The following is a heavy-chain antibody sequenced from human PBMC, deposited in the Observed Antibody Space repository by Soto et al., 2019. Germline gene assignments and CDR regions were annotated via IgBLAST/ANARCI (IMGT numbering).Heavy chain of an antibody. CDR2: IYYSGST. CDR1: GGSISSYY. Sequence: SETLSLTCTVSGGSISSYYWSWIRQPPGKGLEWIGYIYYSGSTNYNPSLKSRVTISVDTSKNQFSLKLSSVTAADTAVYYCAGTRGYFSGGSCPTVVDYWGQGTLVTVSS. V-gene: IGHV4-59*01. J-gene: IGHJ4*02. D-gene: IGHD2-15*01. CDR3: AGTRGYFSGGSCPTVVDY.